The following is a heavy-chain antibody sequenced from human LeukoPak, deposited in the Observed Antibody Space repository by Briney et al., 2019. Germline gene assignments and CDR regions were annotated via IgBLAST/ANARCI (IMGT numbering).Heavy chain of an antibody. V-gene: IGHV4-31*02. CDR2: IYYSGST. J-gene: IGHJ3*02. CDR1: GFTFSSY. CDR3: AREISGPPPLCAFDI. D-gene: IGHD3-3*01. Sequence: LRLSCAASGFTFSSYWSWIRQHPGKGLEWIGYIYYSGSTYYNPSLKSRVTISVDTSKNQFSLKLSSVTAADTAVYYCAREISGPPPLCAFDIWGQGTMVTVSS.